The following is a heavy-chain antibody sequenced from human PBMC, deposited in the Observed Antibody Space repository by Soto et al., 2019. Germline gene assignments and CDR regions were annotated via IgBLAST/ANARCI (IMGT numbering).Heavy chain of an antibody. CDR1: GYTFSSYA. D-gene: IGHD3-3*01. V-gene: IGHV3-30-3*01. CDR2: ISYDGSNK. Sequence: GESLKISCAASGYTFSSYAMHWVRQAPGKGLEWVAVISYDGSNKYYADSVKGRFTISRDNSKNTLYLQMNSLRAEDTAVYYCAKDVLRFLEWLAYYGMDVWGQGTTVTVSS. J-gene: IGHJ6*02. CDR3: AKDVLRFLEWLAYYGMDV.